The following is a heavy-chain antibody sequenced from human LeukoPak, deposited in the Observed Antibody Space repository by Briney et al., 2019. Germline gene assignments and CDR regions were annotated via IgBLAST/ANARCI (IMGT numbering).Heavy chain of an antibody. Sequence: GASVKVSCKASGGTFSRYAISWVRQAPGQGLEWMGGIIPIFGTANYAQKFQGRVTITADESTSTAYMELSSLRSEDTAVYYCARGGDPRQQQLVPPFDYWGQGTLVTVSS. D-gene: IGHD6-13*01. V-gene: IGHV1-69*01. CDR3: ARGGDPRQQQLVPPFDY. J-gene: IGHJ4*02. CDR2: IIPIFGTA. CDR1: GGTFSRYA.